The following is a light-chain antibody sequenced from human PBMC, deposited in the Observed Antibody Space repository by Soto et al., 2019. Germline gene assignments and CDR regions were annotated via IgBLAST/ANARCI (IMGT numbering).Light chain of an antibody. CDR2: DVS. Sequence: QSALTQPPSVSGSPGQSVTISCTGTSSDIGGYNYVSWYQQLPGKAPKLIIYDVSKRPSGVPDRFSGSNSGNTASLTISGLQAEDEADYYCCSYAGTTHVFGTGTKVTVL. CDR1: SSDIGGYNY. J-gene: IGLJ1*01. V-gene: IGLV2-11*01. CDR3: CSYAGTTHV.